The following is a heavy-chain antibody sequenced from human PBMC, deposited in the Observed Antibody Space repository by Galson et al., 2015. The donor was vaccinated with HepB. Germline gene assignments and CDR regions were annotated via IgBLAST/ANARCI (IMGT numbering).Heavy chain of an antibody. CDR2: IIPIFGTA. Sequence: SCKASGGTFSSYAISWVRQAPGQGLEWMGGIIPIFGTANYAQKFQGRVTITADESTSTAYMELSSLRSEDTAVYYCARDIGAARPPHYYYYYMDVWGKGTTVTVSS. CDR3: ARDIGAARPPHYYYYYMDV. CDR1: GGTFSSYA. V-gene: IGHV1-69*01. J-gene: IGHJ6*03. D-gene: IGHD6-6*01.